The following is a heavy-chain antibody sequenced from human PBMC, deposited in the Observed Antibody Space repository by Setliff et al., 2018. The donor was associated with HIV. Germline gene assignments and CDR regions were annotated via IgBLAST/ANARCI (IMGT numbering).Heavy chain of an antibody. J-gene: IGHJ4*02. V-gene: IGHV3-74*01. D-gene: IGHD3-3*01. Sequence: GGSLRLSCAASGLTFSNYWMHWVRQAPGKGLEWVSRIDSDGSDTNYADSGRGRFTISRDNAKNTVYLQLTSLRAEDTAVYYCARGPQYNFWGGYLGLWGQGTLVTVSS. CDR2: IDSDGSDT. CDR3: ARGPQYNFWGGYLGL. CDR1: GLTFSNYW.